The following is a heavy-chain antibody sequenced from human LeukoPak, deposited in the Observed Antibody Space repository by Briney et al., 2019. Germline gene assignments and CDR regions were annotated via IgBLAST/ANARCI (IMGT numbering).Heavy chain of an antibody. CDR2: ISWNSGSI. D-gene: IGHD3-22*01. J-gene: IGHJ4*02. V-gene: IGHV3-9*01. Sequence: PGGSLRLSCAASGFTFDDYAMHWVRQAPGKGLEWVSGISWNSGSIGYADSVKGRFTISRDNAKNSLYLQMNSLRAEDTALYYCAKATPYYDLGGDYFDYWGQGTLVTVSS. CDR1: GFTFDDYA. CDR3: AKATPYYDLGGDYFDY.